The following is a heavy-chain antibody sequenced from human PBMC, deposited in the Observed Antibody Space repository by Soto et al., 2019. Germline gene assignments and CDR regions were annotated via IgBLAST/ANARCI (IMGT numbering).Heavy chain of an antibody. J-gene: IGHJ6*02. CDR3: ATAAAERYYYYYGMDV. Sequence: ASVKVSCKVSGYTLTELSMHWVRQAPGKGLEWMGGFDPEDGETIYAQKFQGRVTMTEDTSTDTAYMELSSLRSEDTAVYYCATAAAERYYYYYGMDVWGQGTTVTVS. CDR1: GYTLTELS. V-gene: IGHV1-24*01. D-gene: IGHD6-13*01. CDR2: FDPEDGET.